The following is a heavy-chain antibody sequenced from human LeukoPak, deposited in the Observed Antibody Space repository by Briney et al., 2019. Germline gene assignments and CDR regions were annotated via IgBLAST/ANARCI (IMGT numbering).Heavy chain of an antibody. Sequence: GASVKVSCKASGYTFTSYGISWVRQAPGQGLEWMGWISAYNGNTNYAQKLQGRVTMTTDTSTSTAYMELRSLRSDDTAVYYCARDPGNWNDEFFDYWAREPWSPPPQ. V-gene: IGHV1-18*01. CDR2: ISAYNGNT. J-gene: IGHJ4*02. CDR1: GYTFTSYG. CDR3: ARDPGNWNDEFFDY. D-gene: IGHD1-20*01.